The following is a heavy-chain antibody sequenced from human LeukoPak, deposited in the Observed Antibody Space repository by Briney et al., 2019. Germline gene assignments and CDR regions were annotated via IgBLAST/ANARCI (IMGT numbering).Heavy chain of an antibody. CDR1: GFTFSSYA. CDR2: ISYDGSNK. Sequence: QPGRSLRLSCAASGFTFSSYAMHWVHQAPGKGLEWVAVISYDGSNKYYADSVKGRFTISRDNSKNTLYLQMNSLRAEDTAVYYCAGAADLFDYWGQGTLVTVSS. CDR3: AGAADLFDY. J-gene: IGHJ4*02. D-gene: IGHD2-2*01. V-gene: IGHV3-30*04.